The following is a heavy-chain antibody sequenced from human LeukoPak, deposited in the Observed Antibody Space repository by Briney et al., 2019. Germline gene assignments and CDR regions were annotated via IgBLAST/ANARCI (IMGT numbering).Heavy chain of an antibody. Sequence: PGGSLRLSCAASGFTVSSNYTGCVRHAPGKWLGWVSVIYSGGTTYYADSVKGRLSIYRDNSKNTLYLQMNSLRAEDTAVYYCARDTVGAASFAFDIWGQGTMVTVSS. CDR3: ARDTVGAASFAFDI. V-gene: IGHV3-53*01. CDR2: IYSGGTT. CDR1: GFTVSSNY. D-gene: IGHD2-15*01. J-gene: IGHJ3*02.